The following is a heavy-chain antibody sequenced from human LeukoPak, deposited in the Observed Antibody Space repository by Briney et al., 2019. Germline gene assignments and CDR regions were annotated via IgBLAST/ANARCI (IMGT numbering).Heavy chain of an antibody. V-gene: IGHV3-23*01. CDR1: GFTFSSYV. D-gene: IGHD1-20*01. CDR3: AKDRGNWNYYYYYYMDV. CDR2: ISGSGGST. J-gene: IGHJ6*03. Sequence: GGSLRLSCAASGFTFSSYVMSWVRQAPGKGLEWVSAISGSGGSTYYADSVKGRFTISRDNSKNTLYLQMNSLRAEDTAVYYCAKDRGNWNYYYYYYMDVWGKGTAVTVSS.